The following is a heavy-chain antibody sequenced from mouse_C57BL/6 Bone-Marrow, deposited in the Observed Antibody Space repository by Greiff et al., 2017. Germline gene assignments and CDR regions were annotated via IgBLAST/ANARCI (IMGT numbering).Heavy chain of an antibody. V-gene: IGHV3-1*01. CDR1: GYSITSGYD. J-gene: IGHJ1*03. CDR2: ISYSGST. CDR3: AREDYGSSYWYCDV. Sequence: EVQRVESGPGMVKPSQSLSLTCTVTGYSITSGYDWHWIRHFPGNKLEWMGYISYSGSTNYNPSLKSRISITHDTSKKHFFLKLNSVTTEDTATYYCAREDYGSSYWYCDVWGTGTTVTVSS. D-gene: IGHD1-1*01.